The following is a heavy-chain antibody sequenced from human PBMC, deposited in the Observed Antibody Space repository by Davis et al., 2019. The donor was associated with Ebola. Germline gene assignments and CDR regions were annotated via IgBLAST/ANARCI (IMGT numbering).Heavy chain of an antibody. D-gene: IGHD4-17*01. Sequence: PGGSLRLSCAASGFTFSSYWMSWVRQAPGKGLEWVSAISSSGGSTYYADSVKGRFTISRDNSKNTLYLQMNSLRAEDPAVYYCARDVMTTVYWGQGTLVTVSS. V-gene: IGHV3-23*01. CDR2: ISSSGGST. CDR3: ARDVMTTVY. J-gene: IGHJ4*02. CDR1: GFTFSSYW.